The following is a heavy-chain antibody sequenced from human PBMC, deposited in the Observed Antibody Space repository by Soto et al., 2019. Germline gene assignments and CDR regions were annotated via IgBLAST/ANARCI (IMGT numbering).Heavy chain of an antibody. V-gene: IGHV4-34*01. CDR2: INHSGST. J-gene: IGHJ6*02. CDR3: ARDSAFGVDLYYGMDV. CDR1: GGSFSGYY. Sequence: SETLSLTCAVYGGSFSGYYWSWIRQPPGKGLEWIGEINHSGSTNYNPSLKSRVTISVDTSKNQFSLKLSSVTAADTAVYYCARDSAFGVDLYYGMDVWGQGTTVTVSS. D-gene: IGHD3-3*01.